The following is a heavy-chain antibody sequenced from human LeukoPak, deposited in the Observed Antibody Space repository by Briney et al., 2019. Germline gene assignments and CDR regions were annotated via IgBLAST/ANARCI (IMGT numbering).Heavy chain of an antibody. CDR3: ARGNIFGVVIPHNWFDP. CDR1: GYTFTGYY. J-gene: IGHJ5*02. D-gene: IGHD3-3*01. V-gene: IGHV1-2*02. Sequence: ASVKVSCKASGYTFTGYYMHWVRQAPGQGLEWMGWINPNSGGTNYGQKFQGRVTMTRDTSISTAYMELSRLRSDGTAVYYCARGNIFGVVIPHNWFDPWGQGTLVTVSS. CDR2: INPNSGGT.